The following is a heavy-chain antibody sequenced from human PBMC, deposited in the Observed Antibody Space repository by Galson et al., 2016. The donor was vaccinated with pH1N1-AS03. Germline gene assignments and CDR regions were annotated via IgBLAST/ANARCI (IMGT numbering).Heavy chain of an antibody. J-gene: IGHJ3*02. Sequence: LSLTCAVYGGSFSDYFWAWIRQPPGVGLEWIGDINHIGGANYNPSPKSRVTLSADRSKNQFSLKLYSVTAADTAVYYCARIHPELPDIWGQGTLVNV. CDR2: INHIGGA. D-gene: IGHD5-24*01. V-gene: IGHV4-34*01. CDR3: ARIHPELPDI. CDR1: GGSFSDYF.